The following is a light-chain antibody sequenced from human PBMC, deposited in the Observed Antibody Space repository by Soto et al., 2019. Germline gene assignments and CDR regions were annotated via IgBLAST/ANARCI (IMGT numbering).Light chain of an antibody. CDR2: EVS. Sequence: QSVLTQPPSVSGSPGQSVTISCTGTSSDVGSDDRVSWYQQPPGTAPKIMIYEVSNRPSGVPDRFSGSTSGNTASLTISGLQAEDEAEYSCTSYTSSNTFVFGTGTKLTVL. CDR3: TSYTSSNTFV. CDR1: SSDVGSDDR. V-gene: IGLV2-18*02. J-gene: IGLJ1*01.